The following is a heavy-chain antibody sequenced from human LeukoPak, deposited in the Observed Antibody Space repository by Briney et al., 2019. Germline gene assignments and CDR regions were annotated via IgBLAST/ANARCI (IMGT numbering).Heavy chain of an antibody. CDR2: INHSGST. Sequence: PSETQSLTCAVYGGSFSGYYWSWIRQPPGKGLEWIGEINHSGSTNYNPSLKSRVTISVDTSKNQFSLKLSSVTAADTAVYYCARAYDWPFDYWGQGTLVTVSS. D-gene: IGHD3-16*01. CDR1: GGSFSGYY. J-gene: IGHJ4*02. V-gene: IGHV4-34*01. CDR3: ARAYDWPFDY.